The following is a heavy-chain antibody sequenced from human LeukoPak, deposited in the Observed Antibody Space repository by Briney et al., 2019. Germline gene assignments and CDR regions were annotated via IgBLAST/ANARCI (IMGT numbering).Heavy chain of an antibody. CDR1: GGTFSSYA. CDR2: IIPIFGTA. V-gene: IGHV1-69*06. CDR3: ASPNPTRDGYLLAAFDI. Sequence: GASVKVSCKASGGTFSSYAISWVRQAPGQGLEWMGGIIPIFGTANYAQKFQGRVTITADKSTSTAYMELSSLRSEDTAVYYCASPNPTRDGYLLAAFDIWGQGTMVTVSS. D-gene: IGHD5-24*01. J-gene: IGHJ3*02.